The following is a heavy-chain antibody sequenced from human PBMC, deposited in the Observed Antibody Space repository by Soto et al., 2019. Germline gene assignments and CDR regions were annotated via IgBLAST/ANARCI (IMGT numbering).Heavy chain of an antibody. V-gene: IGHV5-10-1*01. CDR3: ASTSIAARPDYYYGMDA. CDR1: GYSFTSYC. D-gene: IGHD6-6*01. Sequence: GESLQISCKGSGYSFTSYCISWVRQMPGKGLEWMGRIDPSDSYTNYSPSFQGHVTISADKSISTAYLQWSSLKASDTAMYYCASTSIAARPDYYYGMDAWGQGTTVTVSS. J-gene: IGHJ6*02. CDR2: IDPSDSYT.